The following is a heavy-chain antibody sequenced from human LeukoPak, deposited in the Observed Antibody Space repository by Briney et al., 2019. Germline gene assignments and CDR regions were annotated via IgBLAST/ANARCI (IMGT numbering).Heavy chain of an antibody. J-gene: IGHJ4*02. CDR3: ARLYYYDSSGYYFDY. D-gene: IGHD3-22*01. CDR1: GYTFTSYG. V-gene: IGHV1-2*02. CDR2: INPNSGGT. Sequence: ASVKVSCKASGYTFTSYGISWVRQAPGQGLEWMGWINPNSGGTNYAQKFQGRVTMTRDTSISTAYLQWSSLKASDTAMYYCARLYYYDSSGYYFDYWGQGTLVTVSS.